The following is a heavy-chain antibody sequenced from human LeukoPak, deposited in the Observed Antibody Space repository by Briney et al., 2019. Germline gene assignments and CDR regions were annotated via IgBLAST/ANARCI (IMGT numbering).Heavy chain of an antibody. CDR3: ARTDFWRRGVSYYYYMDV. Sequence: GGSLRLSCAASGFTFSDYGMHWVRQAPGKGLEWVAVISYDGSTKYYADSVKGRFTISRDNSKNTLYLQMNSLRVEDTAVYYCARTDFWRRGVSYYYYMDVWGKGTTVTVSS. J-gene: IGHJ6*03. D-gene: IGHD3-3*01. CDR1: GFTFSDYG. V-gene: IGHV3-30*03. CDR2: ISYDGSTK.